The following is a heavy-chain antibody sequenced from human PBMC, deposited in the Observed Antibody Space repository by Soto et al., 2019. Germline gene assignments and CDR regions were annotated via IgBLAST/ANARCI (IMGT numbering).Heavy chain of an antibody. Sequence: SETLSLTCIVSGGSISRYYWSWIRQTAGKRLEWIGRMYHTGTTDYNPSLKRRLSMSVDTSKNQFSLRLSSVTAADTALYYCARDVGYTGYEQGNPFDLWGQGTMVTVSS. D-gene: IGHD5-12*01. CDR1: GGSISRYY. CDR3: ARDVGYTGYEQGNPFDL. CDR2: MYHTGTT. V-gene: IGHV4-4*07. J-gene: IGHJ3*01.